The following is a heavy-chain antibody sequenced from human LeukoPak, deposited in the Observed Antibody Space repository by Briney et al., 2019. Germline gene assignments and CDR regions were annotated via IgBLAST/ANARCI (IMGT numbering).Heavy chain of an antibody. D-gene: IGHD3-3*01. CDR2: INHSGST. J-gene: IGHJ5*02. CDR1: GGSFSGYY. Sequence: SETLSLTCAVYGGSFSGYYWSWIRQPPGKGLEWIGEINHSGSTNYNPSPKRRVTISVDTSKSQFSLKLSSVTAADTAVYYCARGRFLEWFSPDNWFDPWGQGTLVTVSS. V-gene: IGHV4-34*01. CDR3: ARGRFLEWFSPDNWFDP.